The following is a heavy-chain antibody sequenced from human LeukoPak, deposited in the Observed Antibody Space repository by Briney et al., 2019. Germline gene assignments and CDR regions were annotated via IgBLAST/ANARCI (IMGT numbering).Heavy chain of an antibody. V-gene: IGHV1-18*01. CDR2: ISAYNGNT. D-gene: IGHD2-2*01. CDR3: ARTEVPAAMGLNWFDP. Sequence: ASVKVSCKASGYTFTSYGISWVRQAPGQGLEWMGWISAYNGNTNYAQKLQGRVTMTTDTSTSTACMELRSLRSDDTAVYYCARTEVPAAMGLNWFDPWGQGTLVTVSS. CDR1: GYTFTSYG. J-gene: IGHJ5*02.